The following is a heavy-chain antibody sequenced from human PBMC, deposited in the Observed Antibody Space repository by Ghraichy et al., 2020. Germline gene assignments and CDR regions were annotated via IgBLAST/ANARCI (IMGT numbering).Heavy chain of an antibody. V-gene: IGHV6-1*01. Sequence: SQTLSITCAISGDSVSSNGACWSWIRQSPSRGLEWLGRTYYRSMWYFDYQVSVRSRITINPDTAKNKFSLQLNSVTPEDTAVYYCARTECIGNTCGVSFDYWGQGILVTVSS. CDR1: GDSVSSNGAC. D-gene: IGHD2/OR15-2a*01. CDR3: ARTECIGNTCGVSFDY. J-gene: IGHJ4*02. CDR2: TYYRSMWYF.